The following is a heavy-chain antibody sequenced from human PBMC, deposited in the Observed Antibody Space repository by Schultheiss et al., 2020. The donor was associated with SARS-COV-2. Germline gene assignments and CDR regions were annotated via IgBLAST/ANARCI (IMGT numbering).Heavy chain of an antibody. CDR1: GGSISNYY. D-gene: IGHD3-10*01. CDR3: ARDRGRRESYYYYGRDV. Sequence: GSLRLSCAVSGGSISNYYWSWIRQSPGKGLEWIGYIYYSGSTNYNPSLKSRLTISVDTSKNQFSLKLSSLTAAYTAVYYCARDRGRRESYYYYGRDVWGQGTTVTVAS. J-gene: IGHJ6*02. CDR2: IYYSGST. V-gene: IGHV4-59*01.